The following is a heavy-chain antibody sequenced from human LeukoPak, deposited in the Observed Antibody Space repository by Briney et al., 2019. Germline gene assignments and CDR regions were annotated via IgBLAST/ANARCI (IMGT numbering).Heavy chain of an antibody. J-gene: IGHJ4*02. CDR1: GYTFTSYG. Sequence: RASVTVSCKASGYTFTSYGISWVRQAPGQGLEWMGWISAYNGNTNYAQKLQGRVTMTTDTSTSTAYMELRSLRSDDTAVYYCALNSLFDWHYFDYWGQGTLVTVSS. CDR3: ALNSLFDWHYFDY. D-gene: IGHD3-9*01. V-gene: IGHV1-18*01. CDR2: ISAYNGNT.